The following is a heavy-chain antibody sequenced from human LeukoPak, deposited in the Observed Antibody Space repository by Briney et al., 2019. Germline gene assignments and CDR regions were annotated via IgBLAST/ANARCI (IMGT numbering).Heavy chain of an antibody. CDR2: IYSGGST. CDR1: GFTVSSNY. D-gene: IGHD3-9*01. V-gene: IGHV3-53*01. J-gene: IGHJ4*02. Sequence: TGGSLRLSCAASGFTVSSNYMSWVRQAPGKGLEWVSVIYSGGSTYYADSVKGRFTISRDNSKNTLYLQMNSLRAEDTAVYYCARVLTGYVFDYWGQGTLVTVSS. CDR3: ARVLTGYVFDY.